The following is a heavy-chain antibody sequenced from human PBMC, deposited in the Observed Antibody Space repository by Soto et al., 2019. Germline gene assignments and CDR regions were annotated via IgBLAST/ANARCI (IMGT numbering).Heavy chain of an antibody. CDR1: GGSISSGGYY. Sequence: QVQLQESGPGLVKPSQTLSLTCTVSGGSISSGGYYWSWIRQHPGKGLEWIGYIYYSGSTYYNPSLKSRVTISVATSKNQFSLKLSSVTAADTAVYYCARTSSTPYYYYDSLYYYYGMDVWGQGTTVTVSS. J-gene: IGHJ6*02. CDR3: ARTSSTPYYYYDSLYYYYGMDV. CDR2: IYYSGST. D-gene: IGHD3-22*01. V-gene: IGHV4-31*03.